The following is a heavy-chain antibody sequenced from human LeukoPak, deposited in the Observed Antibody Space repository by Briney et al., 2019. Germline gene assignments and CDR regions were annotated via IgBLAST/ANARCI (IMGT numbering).Heavy chain of an antibody. CDR2: IYYSGST. D-gene: IGHD6-13*01. J-gene: IGHJ3*02. V-gene: IGHV4-39*07. CDR1: GGSLSSSSYY. Sequence: PETLSLTCTVSGGSLSSSSYYWGWIRQPPGKGLEWTGSIYYSGSTYYNPSLKTRVTISVDTSKNQFSLKLSSVTAADTAVYYCARQQPGAFDIWGQGTMVTVSS. CDR3: ARQQPGAFDI.